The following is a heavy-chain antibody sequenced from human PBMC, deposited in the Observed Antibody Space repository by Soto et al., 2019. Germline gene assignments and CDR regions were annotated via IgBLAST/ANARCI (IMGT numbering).Heavy chain of an antibody. J-gene: IGHJ4*02. D-gene: IGHD6-19*01. CDR2: ISYDGSNK. CDR3: AKNPGYNSGWYSIDY. V-gene: IGHV3-30*18. Sequence: QVQLVESGGGVVQPGRSLRLSCAASGFTFSNYGMHWVRQAPGKGLEWVAVISYDGSNKYYADSVKGRFTISRDNSKNTRYLQMNSLRVEDTAMYYCAKNPGYNSGWYSIDYWGQGTLVTVSS. CDR1: GFTFSNYG.